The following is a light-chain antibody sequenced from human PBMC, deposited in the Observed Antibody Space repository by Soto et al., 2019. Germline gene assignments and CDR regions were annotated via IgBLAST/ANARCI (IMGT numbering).Light chain of an antibody. J-gene: IGKJ4*01. Sequence: EIVLTQCPATLSLSPGERATLSCRASQSVTNSLAWYQQKPGQAPRLLVYDASNRATGIPTRVSGSGTGTDYTTTISTLEPEESTVYNCHQHISRPLTLGGGTKVDIK. CDR2: DAS. CDR1: QSVTNS. V-gene: IGKV3-11*01. CDR3: HQHISRPLT.